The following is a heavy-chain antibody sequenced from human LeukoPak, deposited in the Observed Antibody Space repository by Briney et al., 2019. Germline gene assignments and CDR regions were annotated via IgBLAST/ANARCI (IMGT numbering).Heavy chain of an antibody. Sequence: SETLSLTCTVSGGSISSGDYYWSRIRHPPGKGLEWIGYIYYSGSTYYNPSLKSRVTISVDTSKNQFSLKLSSVTAADTAMYYCARDLKKYDSSGYPQWYFDLWGRGTLVTVSS. CDR2: IYYSGST. D-gene: IGHD3-22*01. CDR1: GGSISSGDYY. J-gene: IGHJ2*01. V-gene: IGHV4-30-4*01. CDR3: ARDLKKYDSSGYPQWYFDL.